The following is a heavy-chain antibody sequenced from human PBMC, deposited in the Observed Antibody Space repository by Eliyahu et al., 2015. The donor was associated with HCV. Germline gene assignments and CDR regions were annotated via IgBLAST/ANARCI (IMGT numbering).Heavy chain of an antibody. J-gene: IGHJ4*02. CDR1: GYSFTSYY. CDR2: XXXGDSDT. Sequence: EVHLEQSGAEVRKPGESLKISCKASGYSFTSYYIGWVXQMPGKGLEWXGIXXXGDSDTXXXPSLEGLVTISADKSITTAHLQWSSLKASDTAIYYCARQAFSGYAIDYWGQGTLVTVSS. V-gene: IGHV5-51*01. D-gene: IGHD5-12*01. CDR3: ARQAFSGYAIDY.